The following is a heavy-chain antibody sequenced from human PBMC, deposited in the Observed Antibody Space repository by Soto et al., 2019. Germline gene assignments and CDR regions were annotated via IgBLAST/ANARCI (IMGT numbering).Heavy chain of an antibody. CDR3: ARYGYCSSTSCYPTGQYYYYGMDV. V-gene: IGHV5-10-1*01. D-gene: IGHD2-2*01. CDR2: IDPSDSYT. J-gene: IGHJ6*02. Sequence: PGESLKISCKGSGYSFTSYWISWVRQMPGKGLEWMGRIDPSDSYTNYSPSFQGHVTISADKSISNAYLQWSSLKDSDTAMYYCARYGYCSSTSCYPTGQYYYYGMDVWGQGTTVTVSS. CDR1: GYSFTSYW.